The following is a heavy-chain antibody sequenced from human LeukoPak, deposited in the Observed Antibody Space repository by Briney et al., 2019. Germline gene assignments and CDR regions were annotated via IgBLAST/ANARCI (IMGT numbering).Heavy chain of an antibody. V-gene: IGHV3-66*01. J-gene: IGHJ4*02. CDR2: IYSGGST. D-gene: IGHD6-13*01. Sequence: PGGSLRLSCAASGLAVSSNYMSWVRQAPGKGLEWVSVIYSGGSTYYADPVKGRFTISRDNSKNTLYLQMNSLRAEDTAVYYCARELGGIAAAGSSDYWGQGTLVTVSS. CDR1: GLAVSSNY. CDR3: ARELGGIAAAGSSDY.